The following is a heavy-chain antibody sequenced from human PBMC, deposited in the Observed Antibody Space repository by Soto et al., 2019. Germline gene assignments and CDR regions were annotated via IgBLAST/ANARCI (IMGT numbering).Heavy chain of an antibody. CDR2: IYYSGST. Sequence: QVQLQESGPGLVKPSETLSLTCTVSGGSISSYYWSWIRQPPGKGLEWIGYIYYSGSTNYNPSLMRPXXIXVXXSETPISLKLSSVTAADTAVYYCARVSPADYGMDVWGQGTTVTVSS. CDR3: ARVSPADYGMDV. CDR1: GGSISSYY. V-gene: IGHV4-59*01. J-gene: IGHJ6*02.